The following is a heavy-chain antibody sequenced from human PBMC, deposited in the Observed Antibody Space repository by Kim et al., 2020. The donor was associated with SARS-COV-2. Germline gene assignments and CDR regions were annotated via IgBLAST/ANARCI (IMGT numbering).Heavy chain of an antibody. CDR1: GFTFGDYA. V-gene: IGHV3-43D*03. CDR3: AKDGGWAGYYGMDV. D-gene: IGHD6-19*01. Sequence: GGSLRLSCAASGFTFGDYAMHWVRQAPGKGLEWVSLISWDGGSTYYADSVKGRFTISRDNSKNSLYLQMNSLRAEDTALYYCAKDGGWAGYYGMDVWGQGSTVTVSS. J-gene: IGHJ6*02. CDR2: ISWDGGST.